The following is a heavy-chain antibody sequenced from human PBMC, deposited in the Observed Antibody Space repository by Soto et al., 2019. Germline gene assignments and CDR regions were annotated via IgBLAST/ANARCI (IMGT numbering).Heavy chain of an antibody. D-gene: IGHD3-22*01. J-gene: IGHJ4*02. CDR2: IYHNGNT. CDR3: ARVLPPRRYDTSGYFPDY. CDR1: GGSISNSAYY. Sequence: PSETLSLTCSVSGGSISNSAYYWSWIRQPPGKALEWIGFIYHNGNTYYKPSLKSRITMSVDTSKNQFSLKLSSVTAADTAVYHCARVLPPRRYDTSGYFPDYWGQGTLVTVSS. V-gene: IGHV4-31*03.